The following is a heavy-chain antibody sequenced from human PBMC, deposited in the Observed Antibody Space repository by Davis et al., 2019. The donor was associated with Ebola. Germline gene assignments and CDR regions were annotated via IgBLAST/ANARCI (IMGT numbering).Heavy chain of an antibody. CDR1: GLPFTTYT. J-gene: IGHJ2*01. CDR2: ISSSSSTI. CDR3: ATVAANDWYFDL. V-gene: IGHV3-48*02. Sequence: GESLKISCAASGLPFTTYTFNWVRQAPGKGLEWVSSISSSSSTIYYADSVKGRFTISRDNAKNSLYLQMNSLRDEDTAVYYCATVAANDWYFDLWGRGTLVTVSS. D-gene: IGHD6-19*01.